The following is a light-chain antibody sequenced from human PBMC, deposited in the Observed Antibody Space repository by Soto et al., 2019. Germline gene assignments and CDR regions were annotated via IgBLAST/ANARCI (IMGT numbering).Light chain of an antibody. CDR2: SNN. V-gene: IGLV1-44*01. J-gene: IGLJ1*01. CDR3: AAWDGSLNGYV. CDR1: SSNIGSNT. Sequence: QSVLTRPPSASGTPGQRVTISCSGSSSNIGSNTVNWYQQLPGTAPKLLIYSNNQRPSGVPDRFSGSKSGTSASLAISGLQSEDEADYYCAAWDGSLNGYVFGTGTKVTVL.